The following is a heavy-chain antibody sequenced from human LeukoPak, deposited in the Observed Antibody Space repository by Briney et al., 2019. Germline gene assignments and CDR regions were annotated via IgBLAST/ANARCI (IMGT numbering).Heavy chain of an antibody. CDR2: IYPGDSDT. J-gene: IGHJ6*04. D-gene: IGHD6-19*01. V-gene: IGHV5-51*01. CDR1: GYSFTSYW. CDR3: ARRQQWLVSPGVGV. Sequence: GESLKISWKGSGYSFTSYWIGWVRHMPGKGLELMGIIYPGDSDTRYSPSLEGQVTISADKSISTSYLQWSSLKASDTDMYYCARRQQWLVSPGVGVWGEGTTVTVSS.